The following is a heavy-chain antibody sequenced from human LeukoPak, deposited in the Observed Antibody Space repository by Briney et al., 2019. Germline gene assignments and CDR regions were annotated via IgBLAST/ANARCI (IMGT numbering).Heavy chain of an antibody. CDR1: GFTFSSYA. CDR2: ISGSGGST. Sequence: PGGSLRLSCAASGFTFSSYAMSWVRQAPGKGLEWVSAISGSGGSTYYADSVKGRFTISRDNSKNTLYLQMNSLRASDTAMYYCARGPYLWKGYFDYWGQGTLVSVSS. V-gene: IGHV3-23*01. D-gene: IGHD3-3*01. CDR3: ARGPYLWKGYFDY. J-gene: IGHJ4*02.